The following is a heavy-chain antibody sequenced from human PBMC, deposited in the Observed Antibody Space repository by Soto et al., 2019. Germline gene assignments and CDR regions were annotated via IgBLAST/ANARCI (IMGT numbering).Heavy chain of an antibody. CDR2: INAGNGNT. J-gene: IGHJ4*02. CDR1: GYTFTSYA. CDR3: ASSFTVPAAIGY. D-gene: IGHD2-2*02. V-gene: IGHV1-3*01. Sequence: ASVKVSCKASGYTFTSYAMHWVRQAPGQRLEWMGWINAGNGNTKYSQKFQGRVTITRDTSASTAYMELSSLRSEDTAVYCASSFTVPAAIGYLGQGTLVTVS.